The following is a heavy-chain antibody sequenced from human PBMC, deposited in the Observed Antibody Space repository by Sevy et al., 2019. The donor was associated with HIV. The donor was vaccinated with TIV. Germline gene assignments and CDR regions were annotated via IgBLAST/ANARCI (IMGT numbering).Heavy chain of an antibody. J-gene: IGHJ4*02. CDR3: ARDSDNYDILTGYYPFDY. V-gene: IGHV1-46*01. Sequence: ASVKFSCKASGYTFTSQYMHWVRQAPGQGLEWMGIINPSGGSTSYAHKFQGRVTMTRDTSTSTVYMELSSLRSEDTAVYYCARDSDNYDILTGYYPFDYWGQGTLVTVSS. CDR2: INPSGGST. CDR1: GYTFTSQY. D-gene: IGHD3-9*01.